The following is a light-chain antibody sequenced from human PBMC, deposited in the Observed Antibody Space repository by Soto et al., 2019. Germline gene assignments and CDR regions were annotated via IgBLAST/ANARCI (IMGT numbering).Light chain of an antibody. CDR2: GNS. Sequence: QSVLTQPPSVSGAPGQRVTISCTGSSSDIGAGYDVHWYQQLPGTAPKLLIYGNSDRPSGVPDRFSGSKSGTSASLAITGLQAEDGAVYYCASYAGSSRYVFGTGTKVTVL. J-gene: IGLJ1*01. CDR1: SSDIGAGYD. CDR3: ASYAGSSRYV. V-gene: IGLV1-40*01.